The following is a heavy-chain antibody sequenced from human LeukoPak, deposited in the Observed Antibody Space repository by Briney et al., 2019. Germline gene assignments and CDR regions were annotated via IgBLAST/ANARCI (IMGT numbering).Heavy chain of an antibody. CDR3: ARRDCSGGSCYYDY. J-gene: IGHJ4*02. CDR2: VNHSGST. V-gene: IGHV4-34*01. CDR1: GGSFSGYY. Sequence: PSETLSLTCAVYGGSFSGYYWSWIRQPPGKGLEWIGEVNHSGSTNYNPSLKSRVTISVDTSKNRFSLSLSSVTPADTAVYYCARRDCSGGSCYYDYWGQGTLVTVSS. D-gene: IGHD2-15*01.